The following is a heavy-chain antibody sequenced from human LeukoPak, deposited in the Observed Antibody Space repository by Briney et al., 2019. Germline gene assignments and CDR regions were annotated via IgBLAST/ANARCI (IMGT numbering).Heavy chain of an antibody. CDR2: INPNSGGT. D-gene: IGHD3-22*01. CDR3: ASDYYDRSGYGYFDY. Sequence: ASVKVSCTASGYTFTGYYMHWVRQAPGQGLEWIGWINPNSGGTNYAQKFQGRVTMTRDTSISTAYMELSRLRSDDTAVYYCASDYYDRSGYGYFDYWGQGTLVTVSS. CDR1: GYTFTGYY. J-gene: IGHJ4*02. V-gene: IGHV1-2*02.